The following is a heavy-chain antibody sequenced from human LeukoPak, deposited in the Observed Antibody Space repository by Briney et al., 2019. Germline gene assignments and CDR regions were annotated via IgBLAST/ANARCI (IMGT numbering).Heavy chain of an antibody. Sequence: GASVKVSCKASGYTFTGYYMHWVGQAPGQGLEWMGWISAYNGNTNYAQKLQGRVSMTTDTYTSTAYMELRSLRSDDTAVYYCARDRGGPYDYWGQGTLVTVSS. CDR3: ARDRGGPYDY. D-gene: IGHD3-10*01. V-gene: IGHV1-18*04. J-gene: IGHJ4*02. CDR2: ISAYNGNT. CDR1: GYTFTGYY.